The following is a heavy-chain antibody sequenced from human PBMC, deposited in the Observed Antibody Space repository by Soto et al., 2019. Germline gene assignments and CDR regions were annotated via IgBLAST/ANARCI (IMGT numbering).Heavy chain of an antibody. CDR2: ISYDGSNK. CDR3: ARGDIVVVPDADYYYYGMDV. CDR1: GFTFSSYA. D-gene: IGHD2-2*01. J-gene: IGHJ6*02. V-gene: IGHV3-30-3*01. Sequence: QVQLVESGGGVVQPGRSLRLSCAASGFTFSSYAMHWVRQAPGKGLEWVAVISYDGSNKYYADSVKGRFTISRDNSKNTQYLRMNSLRAEDTAVYYCARGDIVVVPDADYYYYGMDVWGQGTTVTVSS.